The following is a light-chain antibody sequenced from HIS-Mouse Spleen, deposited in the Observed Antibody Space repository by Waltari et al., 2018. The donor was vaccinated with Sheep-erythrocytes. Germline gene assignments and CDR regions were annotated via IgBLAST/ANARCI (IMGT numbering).Light chain of an antibody. CDR2: DVS. Sequence: QSALTQPRSVSGSPGQSVTLSCTGTSSHVGGYNHVSWYQQNPGKAPKPMIYDVSKRPSGVPDRFSGSKSGNTASLTISGLQAEDEADYYCCSYAGSYTFVVFGGGTKLTVL. CDR1: SSHVGGYNH. J-gene: IGLJ2*01. CDR3: CSYAGSYTFVV. V-gene: IGLV2-11*01.